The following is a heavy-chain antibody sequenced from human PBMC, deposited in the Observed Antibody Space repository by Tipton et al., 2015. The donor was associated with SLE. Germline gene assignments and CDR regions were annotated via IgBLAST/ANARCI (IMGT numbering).Heavy chain of an antibody. D-gene: IGHD6-13*01. CDR2: IHSEGNTT. J-gene: IGHJ4*02. V-gene: IGHV3-74*01. CDR3: VRDRPYTSSWFGDH. CDR1: GFTFSSYW. Sequence: EASGFTFSSYWMHWVRQAPGKGLVWVSRIHSEGNTTSYADTVKGRFTISRDNAKNTVYLQMNSLRAEDTAVYYCVRDRPYTSSWFGDHWGQGTLVTVSS.